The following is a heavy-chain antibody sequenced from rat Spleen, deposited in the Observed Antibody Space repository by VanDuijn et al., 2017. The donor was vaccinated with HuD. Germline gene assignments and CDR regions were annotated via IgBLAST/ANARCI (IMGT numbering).Heavy chain of an antibody. D-gene: IGHD1-4*01. Sequence: EVQVVESGGGLVQPGRSLKLSCAASGFTFSNFGMAWVRQSPAKGLEWVASISTGGGNTYYRDSVKGRFTISRDNAKSTLYLQMDSLRSEDTATYYCARSASYPGIDWFAYWGQGTLVTVSS. CDR1: GFTFSNFG. CDR3: ARSASYPGIDWFAY. J-gene: IGHJ3*01. CDR2: ISTGGGNT. V-gene: IGHV5S13*01.